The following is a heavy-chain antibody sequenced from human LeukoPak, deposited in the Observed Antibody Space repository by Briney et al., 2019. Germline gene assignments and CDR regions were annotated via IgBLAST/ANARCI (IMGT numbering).Heavy chain of an antibody. J-gene: IGHJ4*02. Sequence: SETLSLTCTVSGYSISSGYYWGWIRQPPGKGLEWIGSIYHSGSAYYNPSLKSRVTISVDTSKNQFSLKLSSVTAADTAVYYCASLRERSYYARGFDYWGQGTLVTVSS. CDR3: ASLRERSYYARGFDY. CDR2: IYHSGSA. V-gene: IGHV4-38-2*02. CDR1: GYSISSGYY. D-gene: IGHD1-26*01.